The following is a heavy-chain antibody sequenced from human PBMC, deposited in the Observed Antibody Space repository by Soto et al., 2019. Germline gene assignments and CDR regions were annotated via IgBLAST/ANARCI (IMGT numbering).Heavy chain of an antibody. J-gene: IGHJ5*02. CDR1: GYTLTELS. D-gene: IGHD2-2*02. Sequence: ASVKVSCKVSGYTLTELSMHWVRQAPGEGLEWMGGFDPEDGETIYAQKFQGRVTMTEDTSTDTAYMELSSLRSEDTAVYYCATTGAYQLLYGRWFDPWGQGTLVTVSS. V-gene: IGHV1-24*01. CDR2: FDPEDGET. CDR3: ATTGAYQLLYGRWFDP.